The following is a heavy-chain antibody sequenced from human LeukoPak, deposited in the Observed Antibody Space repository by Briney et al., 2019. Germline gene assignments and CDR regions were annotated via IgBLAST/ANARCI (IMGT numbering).Heavy chain of an antibody. CDR3: ARVGAKEELGFDY. Sequence: PSETLSLTCTVSGGSISSYYWSWIRQPPGKGLEWIGYIYYSGSTNYNPSLKSRVTISVDTSKNQFSLKLSSVTAADTAVYYCARVGAKEELGFDYWGQGTLVTVSS. J-gene: IGHJ4*02. CDR1: GGSISSYY. CDR2: IYYSGST. V-gene: IGHV4-59*01. D-gene: IGHD1-7*01.